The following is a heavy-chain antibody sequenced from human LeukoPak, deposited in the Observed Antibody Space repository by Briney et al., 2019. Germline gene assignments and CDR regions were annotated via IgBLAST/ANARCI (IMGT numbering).Heavy chain of an antibody. Sequence: SETLSLTCAVYGGSFSGYYWSWIRQPPGKGLEWIGEINHSGSTNYNPSLKSRVTISVDTSKNQFSLKLSSVTAAGTAVYYCARGVMREDIVVVPAATVWFDPWAREPWSPSPQ. CDR2: INHSGST. J-gene: IGHJ5*02. CDR3: ARGVMREDIVVVPAATVWFDP. CDR1: GGSFSGYY. D-gene: IGHD2-2*01. V-gene: IGHV4-34*01.